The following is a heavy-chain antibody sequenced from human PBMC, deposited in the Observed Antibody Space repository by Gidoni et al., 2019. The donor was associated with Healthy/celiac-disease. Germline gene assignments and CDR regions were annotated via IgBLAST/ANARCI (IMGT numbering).Heavy chain of an antibody. CDR1: GYSFTSYW. V-gene: IGHV5-10-1*03. Sequence: EVQLVQSGAEVKKPGESLRISCKGSGYSFTSYWISWVRQMPGKGLEWMGRIDPSDSYTNYSPSFQGHVTISADKSISTAYLQWSSLKASDTAMYYCARLWRYYYDSTVYGDIWGQGTMVTVSS. J-gene: IGHJ3*02. CDR2: IDPSDSYT. CDR3: ARLWRYYYDSTVYGDI. D-gene: IGHD3-22*01.